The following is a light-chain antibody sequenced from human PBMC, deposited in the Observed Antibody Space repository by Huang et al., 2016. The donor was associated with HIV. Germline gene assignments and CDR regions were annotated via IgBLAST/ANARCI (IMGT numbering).Light chain of an antibody. J-gene: IGKJ5*01. V-gene: IGKV3-11*01. CDR2: DAS. Sequence: EIVLTQSPATLSLSPGERATLSCRASQSVVHLAWYQHKPGQAPRLLIYDASNTAPGIPARFSGSGSGTDFTLTVNILQPEDSAVYYCQQRNSWPPITFGQGTRLEIK. CDR1: QSVVH. CDR3: QQRNSWPPIT.